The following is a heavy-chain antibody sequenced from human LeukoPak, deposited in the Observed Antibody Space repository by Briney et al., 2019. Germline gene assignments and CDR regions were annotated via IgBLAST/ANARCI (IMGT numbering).Heavy chain of an antibody. D-gene: IGHD3-22*01. V-gene: IGHV4-59*01. CDR3: ASVGSYYYDSSGPSNAFDI. J-gene: IGHJ3*02. CDR1: AGSISSYY. CDR2: IYYSGST. Sequence: SETLSLTCTVSAGSISSYYWSWIRQPPGKGLEWIGYIYYSGSTNYNPSLKSRVTISVDTSKNQFSLKLSSVTAADTAVYYCASVGSYYYDSSGPSNAFDIWGQGTMVTVSS.